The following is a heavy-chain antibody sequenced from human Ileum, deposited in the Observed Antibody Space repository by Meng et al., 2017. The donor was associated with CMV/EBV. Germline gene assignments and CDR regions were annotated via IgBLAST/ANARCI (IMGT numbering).Heavy chain of an antibody. D-gene: IGHD3-3*01. V-gene: IGHV4-39*07. Sequence: QLQQEASGPGPVKPSGTPPLPCTASGGSTPSSTYYWGGIRQPPGKGLEWIGSVYYSGTTYYNPSLKSRVNMSIDTSKNRFSLKLSSATAADTAVYYCARNVGFYSSQIAYWGQGALVTVSS. CDR3: ARNVGFYSSQIAY. CDR2: VYYSGTT. CDR1: GGSTPSSTYY. J-gene: IGHJ4*02.